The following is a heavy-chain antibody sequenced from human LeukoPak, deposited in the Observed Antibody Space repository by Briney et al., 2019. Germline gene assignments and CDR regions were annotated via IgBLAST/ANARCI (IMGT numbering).Heavy chain of an antibody. V-gene: IGHV1-2*06. J-gene: IGHJ5*02. CDR2: INPNSGDT. Sequence: ASVKVSCKASGYSFTDHYMHWVRQAPGQGLEWMGRINPNSGDTNYAQNFQGRVTMTRDTSISTAYMELSRLRSDDTAVYYCARDRAPQHYYYDSSGPGFDPWGQGTLVTVSS. CDR3: ARDRAPQHYYYDSSGPGFDP. D-gene: IGHD3-22*01. CDR1: GYSFTDHY.